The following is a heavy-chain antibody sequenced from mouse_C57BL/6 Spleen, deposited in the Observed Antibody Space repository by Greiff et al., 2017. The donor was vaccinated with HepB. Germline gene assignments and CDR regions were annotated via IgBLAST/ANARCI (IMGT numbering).Heavy chain of an antibody. CDR1: GFTFSSYA. CDR2: ISDGGSYT. CDR3: ARDYRMGLGYFDY. D-gene: IGHD2-14*01. V-gene: IGHV5-4*01. Sequence: EVMLVESGGGLVKPGGSLKLSCAASGFTFSSYAMSWVRQTPENRLEWVATISDGGSYTYYPDNVKGRFTISRDNATNNLYLQMSHLKSEDTAMYYCARDYRMGLGYFDYWGQGTTLTVSS. J-gene: IGHJ2*01.